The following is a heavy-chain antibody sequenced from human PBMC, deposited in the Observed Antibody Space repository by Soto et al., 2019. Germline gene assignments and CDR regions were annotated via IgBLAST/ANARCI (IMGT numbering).Heavy chain of an antibody. D-gene: IGHD5-18*01. CDR3: ARDFDVNTALDYWYFDL. J-gene: IGHJ2*01. CDR2: IYGSGRT. CDR1: GGSTTNYY. Sequence: QVQLQESGPGLVKPSETLSLTSTVSGGSTTNYYWSWLRQPAGKGLEYIGRIYGSGRTNYNPSLKNRVTMSVSLNQMSLRLTSVTAADTAVSYCARDFDVNTALDYWYFDLWGRGALVTVSS. V-gene: IGHV4-4*07.